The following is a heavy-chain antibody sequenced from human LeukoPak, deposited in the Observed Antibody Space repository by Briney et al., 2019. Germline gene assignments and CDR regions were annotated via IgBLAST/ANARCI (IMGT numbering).Heavy chain of an antibody. D-gene: IGHD5-18*01. V-gene: IGHV3-74*03. CDR1: GFSFSSYW. Sequence: GGSLRLSCAASGFSFSSYWMHWVRQVPGKGLVWVSRINTDGSDTKYADSVKGRFTISRDNAKNTLYLEMNSLRAEDTAVYYCASVNTLRGYSPDFDYWGQGTLVTVSS. CDR2: INTDGSDT. CDR3: ASVNTLRGYSPDFDY. J-gene: IGHJ4*02.